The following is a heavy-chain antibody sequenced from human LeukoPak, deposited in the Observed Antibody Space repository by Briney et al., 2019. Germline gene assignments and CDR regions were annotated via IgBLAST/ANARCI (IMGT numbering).Heavy chain of an antibody. V-gene: IGHV4-39*02. CDR1: GGSIGSSSYY. Sequence: SETLSLTCTVSGGSIGSSSYYWGWIRQPPGKGLEWIGRFFRTGSTYYTASPKSRVSISVDTSKNHFVLNLTSVTAADTAVYFCARRVGFYGSGSLNYFDPWGQGILVSVSS. J-gene: IGHJ5*01. CDR3: ARRVGFYGSGSLNYFDP. D-gene: IGHD3-10*01. CDR2: FFRTGST.